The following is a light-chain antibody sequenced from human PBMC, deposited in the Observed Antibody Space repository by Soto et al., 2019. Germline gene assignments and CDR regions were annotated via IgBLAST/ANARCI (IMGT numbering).Light chain of an antibody. Sequence: EIVLTQSPGTLSLSPGERATLSCRASQTVRSSDLAWYQQRPGQAPRLLIYGASNRATGIPDRFAGSGSGTDFTITISRLEPEDFAVYYCQQYDSAPYTFGQGTKLEIK. J-gene: IGKJ2*01. CDR1: QTVRSSD. CDR3: QQYDSAPYT. CDR2: GAS. V-gene: IGKV3-20*01.